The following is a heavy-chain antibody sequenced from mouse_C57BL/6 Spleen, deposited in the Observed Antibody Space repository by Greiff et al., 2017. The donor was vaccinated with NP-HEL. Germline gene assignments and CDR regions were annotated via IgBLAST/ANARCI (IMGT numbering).Heavy chain of an antibody. CDR1: GFTFSSYA. Sequence: EVKVVESGGGLVKPGGSLKLSCAASGFTFSSYAMSWVRQTPEKRLEWVATISDGGSYTYYPDNVKGRFTISRDNAKNNLYLQMSHLKSEDTAMYYCARGVYGNYGDWYFDVWGTGTTVTVSS. V-gene: IGHV5-4*03. D-gene: IGHD2-10*02. CDR3: ARGVYGNYGDWYFDV. J-gene: IGHJ1*03. CDR2: ISDGGSYT.